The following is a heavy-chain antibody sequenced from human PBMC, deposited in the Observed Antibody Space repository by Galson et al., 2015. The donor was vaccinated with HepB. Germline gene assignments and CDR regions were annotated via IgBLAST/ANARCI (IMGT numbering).Heavy chain of an antibody. CDR3: ARGTVVSSYDAFDF. J-gene: IGHJ3*01. D-gene: IGHD4-23*01. CDR2: ISSSITSI. Sequence: SLRLSCAVSGFNFSTYSMNWVRQAPGKGLEWISYISSSITSIYYADSMKGRFTISRDNAKNSLYLQMNSLRVEDTAVYYCARGTVVSSYDAFDFWGQGTKVTVSS. V-gene: IGHV3-48*01. CDR1: GFNFSTYS.